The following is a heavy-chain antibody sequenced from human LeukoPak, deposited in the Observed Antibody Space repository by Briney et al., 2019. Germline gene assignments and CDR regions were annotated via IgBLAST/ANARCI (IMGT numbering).Heavy chain of an antibody. D-gene: IGHD6-19*01. V-gene: IGHV4-4*07. J-gene: IGHJ5*02. Sequence: PSETLSLTCTVSGGSISSYYWSWIRQPAGKGLEWIGRIYTSGSTNYNPSLKSRVTMSVDTSKNQFSLKLSSVTAADTAVYYCASEQWLGSRDWFDPWGQGTQVTVSS. CDR2: IYTSGST. CDR1: GGSISSYY. CDR3: ASEQWLGSRDWFDP.